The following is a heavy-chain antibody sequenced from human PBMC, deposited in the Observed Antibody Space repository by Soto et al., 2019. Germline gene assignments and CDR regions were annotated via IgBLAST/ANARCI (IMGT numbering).Heavy chain of an antibody. CDR3: ARNQQQHVRWGPISPDYYYYGMDV. Sequence: GGSLRLSCAASGFTFSGYSMSWVRQAPGKGLEWVSAISSSSSYIYYADSVKGRFTISRDNANNSLYLQMNSLRAEDTAVYDCARNQQQHVRWGPISPDYYYYGMDVWGQGTTVTVSS. J-gene: IGHJ6*02. D-gene: IGHD6-6*01. V-gene: IGHV3-21*01. CDR1: GFTFSGYS. CDR2: ISSSSSYI.